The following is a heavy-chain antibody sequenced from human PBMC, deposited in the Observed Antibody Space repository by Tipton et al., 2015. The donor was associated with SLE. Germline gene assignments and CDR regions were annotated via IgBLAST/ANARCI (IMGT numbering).Heavy chain of an antibody. CDR3: ARAGGYCSGGSCYFLDY. D-gene: IGHD2-15*01. J-gene: IGHJ4*02. CDR2: ISSSSSYI. CDR1: GFTFSSYS. Sequence: SLRLSCAASGFTFSSYSMNWVRQAPGKGLEWVLSISSSSSYIYYADSVKGRFTTSRDNAKNSLYLQMNSLRAEDTAVYYCARAGGYCSGGSCYFLDYWGQGTLLTVSS. V-gene: IGHV3-21*01.